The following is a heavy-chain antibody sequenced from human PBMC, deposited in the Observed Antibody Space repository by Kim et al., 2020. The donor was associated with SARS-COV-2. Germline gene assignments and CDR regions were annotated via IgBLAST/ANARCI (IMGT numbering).Heavy chain of an antibody. CDR1: GFTFSSYW. CDR2: IKQDGSEK. V-gene: IGHV3-7*01. J-gene: IGHJ6*01. Sequence: GGSLRLSCAASGFTFSSYWMSWVRQAPGKGLEWVANIKQDGSEKYYVDSVKGRFTISRDNAKNSLYLQMNSLRAEDTAVYYCARDGPSVAGRYYYYGMDVWRQGTTVTVSS. D-gene: IGHD6-19*01. CDR3: ARDGPSVAGRYYYYGMDV.